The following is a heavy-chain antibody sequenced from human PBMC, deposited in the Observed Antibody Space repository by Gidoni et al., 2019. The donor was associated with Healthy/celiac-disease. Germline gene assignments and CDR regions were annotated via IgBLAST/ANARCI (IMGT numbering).Heavy chain of an antibody. CDR1: GFTFSSYG. D-gene: IGHD4-4*01. J-gene: IGHJ4*02. CDR3: AKGAGTVTLFHGY. Sequence: QVQLVESGGGVVQPGRSLRRSCAASGFTFSSYGMHWVRQAPGTGLEWVAVISYDGSNNYYADSVKGRFTISRDNSKTPLYLQMNSLRAEDTAVHYCAKGAGTVTLFHGYWGQGTLVTVSS. V-gene: IGHV3-30*18. CDR2: ISYDGSNN.